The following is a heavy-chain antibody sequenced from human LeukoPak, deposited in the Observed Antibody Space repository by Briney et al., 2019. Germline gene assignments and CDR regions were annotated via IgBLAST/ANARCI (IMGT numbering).Heavy chain of an antibody. Sequence: SETLSLTCTVSGGSISSGGYYWSWIRQHPGKGLEWIGYIYYSGSTYYNPSLKSRVTIPVDTSKNQFSLKLSSVTAADTAVYYCARGRGYSGYYYYYGMDVWGQGTTVTVSS. D-gene: IGHD5-12*01. J-gene: IGHJ6*02. CDR3: ARGRGYSGYYYYYGMDV. V-gene: IGHV4-31*03. CDR1: GGSISSGGYY. CDR2: IYYSGST.